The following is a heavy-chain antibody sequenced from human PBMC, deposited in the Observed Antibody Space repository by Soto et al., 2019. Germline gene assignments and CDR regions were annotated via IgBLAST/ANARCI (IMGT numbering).Heavy chain of an antibody. Sequence: GESLKISCKASGYSFTTYWIGWVRQMPGKGLEWMGIIYPGDSDIKYSPSFQGQVTISADKSISTAYLQWNSLKASDTAMYYCARLRDAAYNYSYCGMDVWGQGTTVTVYS. CDR2: IYPGDSDI. CDR3: ARLRDAAYNYSYCGMDV. CDR1: GYSFTTYW. V-gene: IGHV5-51*01. D-gene: IGHD2-21*01. J-gene: IGHJ6*02.